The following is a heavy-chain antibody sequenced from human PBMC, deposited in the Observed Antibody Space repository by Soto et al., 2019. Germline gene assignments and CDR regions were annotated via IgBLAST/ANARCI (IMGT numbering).Heavy chain of an antibody. CDR2: ISPSGNSI. CDR3: AERGVNRFGVYS. V-gene: IGHV3-11*01. CDR1: GFTFSDYY. D-gene: IGHD3-10*02. J-gene: IGHJ4*02. Sequence: QVQWVESGGGLVKPGGSLRLSCAASGFTFSDYYMSWIRQAPGKGLEWISYISPSGNSIYYADSVKGRFTISRDNAKNSLYLQMNSLRAEDTAVYYGAERGVNRFGVYSWGQGTLVTVSS.